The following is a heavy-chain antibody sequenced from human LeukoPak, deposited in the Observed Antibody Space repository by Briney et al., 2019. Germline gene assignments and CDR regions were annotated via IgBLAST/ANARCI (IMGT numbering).Heavy chain of an antibody. CDR3: ASSQQIVGATGY. Sequence: EASVKVSCKASGYTFTGYYMHWVRQAPGQGLEWMGWINPNSGGTTYAQKFQGRVTMTRDTSISTAYMELSRLRSDDTAVYYCASSQQIVGATGYWGQGTLVTVSS. D-gene: IGHD1-26*01. CDR1: GYTFTGYY. CDR2: INPNSGGT. J-gene: IGHJ4*02. V-gene: IGHV1-2*02.